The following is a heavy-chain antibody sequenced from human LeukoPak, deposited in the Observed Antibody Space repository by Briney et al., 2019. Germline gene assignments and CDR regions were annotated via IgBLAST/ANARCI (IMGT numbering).Heavy chain of an antibody. CDR2: IIPIFGTA. CDR1: GGTFSSYA. Sequence: GASVKVSCKASGGTFSSYAISWVRQAPGQGLEWMGGIIPIFGTANYAQKFQGRVTITADKSTSTAYMELSSLRSEDTAVYYCARALIVVVPAATSPYYYGMDVWGKGTTVTVSS. V-gene: IGHV1-69*06. D-gene: IGHD2-2*01. J-gene: IGHJ6*04. CDR3: ARALIVVVPAATSPYYYGMDV.